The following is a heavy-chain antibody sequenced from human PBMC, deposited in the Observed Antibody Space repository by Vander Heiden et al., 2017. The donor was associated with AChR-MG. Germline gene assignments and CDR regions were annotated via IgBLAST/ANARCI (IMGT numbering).Heavy chain of an antibody. CDR3: AKDTSQWLVPDFDY. CDR1: GLTFRSYG. J-gene: IGHJ4*02. D-gene: IGHD6-19*01. Sequence: QVQLVESGGGVVQPGRSLRLYCAASGLTFRSYGMHWVRQAPGKGLEWVAVISYDGSNKYYADSVKGRFTISRDNSKNTLYLQMNSLRAEDTAVYYCAKDTSQWLVPDFDYWGQGTLITVSS. CDR2: ISYDGSNK. V-gene: IGHV3-30*18.